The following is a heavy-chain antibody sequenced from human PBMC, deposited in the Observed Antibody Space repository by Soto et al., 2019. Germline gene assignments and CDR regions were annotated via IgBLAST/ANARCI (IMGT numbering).Heavy chain of an antibody. CDR3: ARLADCSSTSCWGYYFDY. Sequence: SETLSLTCTVSGGSISSYYWSWIRQPPGKGLEWIGYIYYSGSTNYNPSLKSRVTISVDTSKNQFSLKLSSVPAADTAVYYCARLADCSSTSCWGYYFDYWGQGTLVTVSS. CDR2: IYYSGST. J-gene: IGHJ4*02. D-gene: IGHD2-2*01. V-gene: IGHV4-59*01. CDR1: GGSISSYY.